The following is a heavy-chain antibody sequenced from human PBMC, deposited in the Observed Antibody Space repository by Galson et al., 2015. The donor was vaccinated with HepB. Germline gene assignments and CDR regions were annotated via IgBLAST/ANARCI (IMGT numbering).Heavy chain of an antibody. Sequence: SVKVSCKASGYTFTSYYMHWVRQAPGQGLEWMGIINPSGGSTSYAQKFQGRVTMTRDTSTSTVYMGLSSLRSEDTAVYYCAREAGYCSSTSCTYYYYYGMDVWGQGTTVTVSS. CDR1: GYTFTSYY. CDR2: INPSGGST. V-gene: IGHV1-46*01. D-gene: IGHD2-2*01. J-gene: IGHJ6*02. CDR3: AREAGYCSSTSCTYYYYYGMDV.